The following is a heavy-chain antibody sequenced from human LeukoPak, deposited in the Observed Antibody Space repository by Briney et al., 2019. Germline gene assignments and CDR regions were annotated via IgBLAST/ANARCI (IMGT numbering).Heavy chain of an antibody. J-gene: IGHJ4*02. CDR1: GGTFSSYA. V-gene: IGHV1-69*04. CDR2: IIPILGIA. CDR3: ARDSSGWYFDY. Sequence: GSSVKVSCKASGGTFSSYAISWVRQAPGQGVEWMGRIIPILGIANYAQKFQGRVTITADKSTSTAYMELSSLRSEDTAVYYCARDSSGWYFDYWGQGTLVTVSS. D-gene: IGHD6-19*01.